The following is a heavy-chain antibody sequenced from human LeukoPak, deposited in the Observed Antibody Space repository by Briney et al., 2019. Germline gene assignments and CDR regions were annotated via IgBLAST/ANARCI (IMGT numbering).Heavy chain of an antibody. V-gene: IGHV3-7*01. Sequence: GGSRRLSSAASGFTFTSNWTSWVRQAPGKGLEWVANIKQDGSEKYYVDSVKGRFTISRDNAKNSLYLQMNSLRAEDTAVYYCAIGLSFYGGNSVYWGQGTLVTVSS. J-gene: IGHJ4*02. CDR2: IKQDGSEK. CDR1: GFTFTSNW. CDR3: AIGLSFYGGNSVY. D-gene: IGHD4-23*01.